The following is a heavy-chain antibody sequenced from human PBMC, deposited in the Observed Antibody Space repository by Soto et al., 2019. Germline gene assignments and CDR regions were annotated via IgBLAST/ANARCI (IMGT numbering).Heavy chain of an antibody. CDR3: ASCYRAGSRYLDY. Sequence: ASVKVSCKASGGTFSSYAISWVRQAPGQGLEWMGGIIPIFGTANYAQKFQGRVTITADESTSTAYMELSSLRSEDTAVYYCASCYRAGSRYLDYWGQGTMGTVSS. V-gene: IGHV1-69*13. CDR1: GGTFSSYA. J-gene: IGHJ4*02. CDR2: IIPIFGTA. D-gene: IGHD2-15*01.